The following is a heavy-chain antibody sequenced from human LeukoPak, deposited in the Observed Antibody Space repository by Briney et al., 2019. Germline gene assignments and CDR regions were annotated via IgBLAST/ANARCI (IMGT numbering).Heavy chain of an antibody. Sequence: SETLSLTCTVSGGSISSGSYYWSWIRQPAGKGLEWIGRIYTSGSTNYNPSLKSRVTISVDTSKNQFSLKLSSVTAADTAVYYCARVGSTSRYTFDYWGQGTLVTVSS. CDR1: GGSISSGSYY. V-gene: IGHV4-61*02. CDR2: IYTSGST. D-gene: IGHD2-2*01. J-gene: IGHJ4*02. CDR3: ARVGSTSRYTFDY.